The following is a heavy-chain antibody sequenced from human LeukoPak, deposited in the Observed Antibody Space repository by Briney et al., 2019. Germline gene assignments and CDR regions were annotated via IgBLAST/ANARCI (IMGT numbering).Heavy chain of an antibody. D-gene: IGHD2-2*02. CDR2: IYTSGST. J-gene: IGHJ5*02. V-gene: IGHV4-4*07. Sequence: KASETLSLTCAVYGGSFSGYYWSWIRQPAGKGLEWIGRIYTSGSTNYNPSLKSRVTISVDTSKNQFSLKLSSVTAADTAVYYCAREPHCSSTSCYTSRWFDPWGQGTLVTVSS. CDR1: GGSFSGYY. CDR3: AREPHCSSTSCYTSRWFDP.